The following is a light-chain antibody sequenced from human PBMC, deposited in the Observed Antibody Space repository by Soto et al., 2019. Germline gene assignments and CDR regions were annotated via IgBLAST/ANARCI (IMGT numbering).Light chain of an antibody. J-gene: IGLJ2*01. CDR2: GNN. CDR1: TSNIGAGFD. Sequence: QSVLTQPPSVSGALGQRVTISCTGSTSNIGAGFDVHWYQQFPGTAPKLLIFGNNNRPSGVPDRFSGSKSGTSASLAITGLPAEDASNYCCQSYDTRLSDVVFGGGTKLTVL. CDR3: QSYDTRLSDVV. V-gene: IGLV1-40*01.